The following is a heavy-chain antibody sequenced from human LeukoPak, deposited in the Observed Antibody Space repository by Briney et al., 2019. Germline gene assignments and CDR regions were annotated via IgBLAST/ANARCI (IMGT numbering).Heavy chain of an antibody. CDR3: AKGIARGYSSGWSS. CDR2: ISGSGGSI. Sequence: GGSLRLCCAASGFTFSSYAMSWVRQAPGKGLEWVSVISGSGGSIFYADSVKGRFTISRDNSKNTLYLQMNSLRAEDTAVYYCAKGIARGYSSGWSSWGQGTLVTVSS. D-gene: IGHD6-19*01. CDR1: GFTFSSYA. J-gene: IGHJ5*02. V-gene: IGHV3-23*01.